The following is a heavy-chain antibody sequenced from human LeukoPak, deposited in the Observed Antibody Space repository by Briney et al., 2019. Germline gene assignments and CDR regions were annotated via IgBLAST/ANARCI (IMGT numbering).Heavy chain of an antibody. CDR2: IYYSGST. J-gene: IGHJ4*02. Sequence: SETLSLTCTVSGGSISSSSYYWGWLRQPPGKGLEWMGSIYYSGSTYYNPSLKSRVTISVDTSKNQFSLKLSSVTAADTAVYYCASGGGYRFDYWGQGTLVTVSS. CDR3: ASGGGYRFDY. CDR1: GGSISSSSYY. V-gene: IGHV4-39*01. D-gene: IGHD5-12*01.